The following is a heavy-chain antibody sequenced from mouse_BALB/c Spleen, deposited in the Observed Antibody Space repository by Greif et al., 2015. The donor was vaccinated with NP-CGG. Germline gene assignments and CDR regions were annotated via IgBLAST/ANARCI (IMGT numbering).Heavy chain of an antibody. CDR1: GYTFTSYW. J-gene: IGHJ2*01. V-gene: IGHV1-7*01. CDR3: ARGGGGVYGNYYFDY. D-gene: IGHD2-1*01. CDR2: INPSSGYT. Sequence: QVQLQQPGAELAKPGASVKMSCKASGYTFTSYWMHWVKQRPGQGLEWIGYINPSSGYTEYNQKFKDEATLTADKSSSTAYMQLSSLTSEDSAVYYCARGGGGVYGNYYFDYWGQGTTLTVSS.